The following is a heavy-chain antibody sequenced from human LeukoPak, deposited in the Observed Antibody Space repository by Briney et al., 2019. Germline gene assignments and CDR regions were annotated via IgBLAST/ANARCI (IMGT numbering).Heavy chain of an antibody. D-gene: IGHD3-10*01. CDR2: IIPIFGTA. V-gene: IGHV1-69*13. CDR1: GGTFSSYA. J-gene: IGHJ4*02. Sequence: SVKVSCKASGGTFSSYAISWVRQAPGQGLEWMGGIIPIFGTANYAQKFQGRVTITADESTSTAYMELSSLRSEDTAVYYCARLTYYYGSGSYYYFDYWGQGTLVTVSS. CDR3: ARLTYYYGSGSYYYFDY.